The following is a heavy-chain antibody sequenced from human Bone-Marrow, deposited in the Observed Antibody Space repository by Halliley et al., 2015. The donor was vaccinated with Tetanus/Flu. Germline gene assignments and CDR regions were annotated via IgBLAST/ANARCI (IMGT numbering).Heavy chain of an antibody. CDR2: ISHDGSYK. J-gene: IGHJ5*02. D-gene: IGHD3-22*01. CDR3: AKDFYDCIGYSTVGS. CDR1: GFTFSEFG. Sequence: SLRLSCVGSGFTFSEFGMHWVRQAPGKGLEWVALISHDGSYKYYAESVKGRFTISRDNPDNTLFLQMNSLRAEDRAVYYCAKDFYDCIGYSTVGSWGRGTLVTFSS. V-gene: IGHV3-30*18.